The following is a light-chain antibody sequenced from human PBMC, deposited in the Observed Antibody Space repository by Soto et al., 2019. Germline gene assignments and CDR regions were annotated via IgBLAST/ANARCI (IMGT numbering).Light chain of an antibody. CDR3: SSYAGSNNFVV. V-gene: IGLV2-8*01. J-gene: IGLJ2*01. Sequence: QSVLTQPHSPSGSPRQSVTISSTGTSSDFGCYNYVSWYQQHPGKAPKLMIYEVSKRPSGVPDRFSGSKSGNTASLTVSGLQAEDEVDYYCSSYAGSNNFVVFGGGTQLTVL. CDR2: EVS. CDR1: SSDFGCYNY.